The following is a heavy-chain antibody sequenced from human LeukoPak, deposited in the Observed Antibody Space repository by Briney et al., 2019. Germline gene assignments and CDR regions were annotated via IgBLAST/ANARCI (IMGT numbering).Heavy chain of an antibody. CDR1: GGSISSSNW. D-gene: IGHD3-22*01. CDR3: ARGHYYDSSGYYYSNYYYYMDV. Sequence: SGPLSLTCAVSGGSISSSNWWSWVRQPPGKGLEWIGEIYHSGSTNYNPSLKSRVTISVDKSKNQFSLKLSSVTAADTAVYYCARGHYYDSSGYYYSNYYYYMDVWGKGTTVTVSS. J-gene: IGHJ6*03. V-gene: IGHV4-4*02. CDR2: IYHSGST.